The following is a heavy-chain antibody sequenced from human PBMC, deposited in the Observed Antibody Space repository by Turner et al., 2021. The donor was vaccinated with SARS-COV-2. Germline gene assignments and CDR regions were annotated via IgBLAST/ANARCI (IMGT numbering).Heavy chain of an antibody. V-gene: IGHV3-48*01. Sequence: EVQLVESGGGLVQPGGSLRLSCAASGFTLSTYSMSWVRQAPGKGPEWVSYISGTTTTIYYADSVKGRFTISIDNAKNSLYLQMNSLIAEDTAMYYCAREHYDVWSGYFYWGQGTLVTVSS. D-gene: IGHD3-3*01. J-gene: IGHJ4*02. CDR3: AREHYDVWSGYFY. CDR2: ISGTTTTI. CDR1: GFTLSTYS.